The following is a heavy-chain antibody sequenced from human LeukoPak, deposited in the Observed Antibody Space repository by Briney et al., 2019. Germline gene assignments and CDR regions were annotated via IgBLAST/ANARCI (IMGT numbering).Heavy chain of an antibody. J-gene: IGHJ4*02. CDR2: INPNSGGT. CDR3: ARDNGGSYPFDY. CDR1: GYTFTGYY. D-gene: IGHD1-26*01. Sequence: ASVKGCCKASGYTFTGYYMHWVRQAPGQGLEWMGWINPNSGGTNYAQKFQGRVTMTRDTSISTAYMELSRLRSDDTAVYYCARDNGGSYPFDYWGQGTLVTVSS. V-gene: IGHV1-2*02.